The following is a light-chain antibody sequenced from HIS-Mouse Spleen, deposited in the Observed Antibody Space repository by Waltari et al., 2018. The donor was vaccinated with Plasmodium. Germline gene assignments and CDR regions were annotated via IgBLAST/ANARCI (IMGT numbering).Light chain of an antibody. Sequence: AIQLTQSSSSLSASVGDRVTITCRASQGISSALAWYQQKPGKAHKLLIYDASSLESGVPSRFSGSGSGTDFTLTISSLQPEDFATYYCQQFNSYPLTFGGGTKVEIK. V-gene: IGKV1-13*02. CDR2: DAS. CDR1: QGISSA. CDR3: QQFNSYPLT. J-gene: IGKJ4*01.